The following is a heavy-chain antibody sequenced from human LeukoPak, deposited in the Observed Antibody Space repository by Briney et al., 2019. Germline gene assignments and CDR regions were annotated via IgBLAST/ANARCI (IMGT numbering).Heavy chain of an antibody. CDR3: IANLDH. CDR2: LKSKTDGGTS. Sequence: GGSLRLSCKVSGITFSDAWMSWVRQAPGKGLEWVGLLKSKTDGGTSDYAAPVKGRFSVSRNDSENMLFLQMDSLNIDDTGVHYCIANLDHWGQGTLVTVSS. J-gene: IGHJ4*02. CDR1: GITFSDAW. D-gene: IGHD1-1*01. V-gene: IGHV3-15*01.